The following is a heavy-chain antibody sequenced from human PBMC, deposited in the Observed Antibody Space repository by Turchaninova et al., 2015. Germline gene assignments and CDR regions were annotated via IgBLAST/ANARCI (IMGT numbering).Heavy chain of an antibody. J-gene: IGHJ3*02. V-gene: IGHV3-7*01. CDR3: ARVGSSNTFDM. CDR1: GFSFRSYW. Sequence: EVQLVESGGGLVQPGGALCLFCGASGFSFRSYWLSWVRQAPGKGLEWVANINQDGSEKYYVDSVKGRFTISRDNAKNSLHLQMSSVRAEDTAVYYCARVGSSNTFDMWGQGTMVTVSS. CDR2: INQDGSEK. D-gene: IGHD3-10*01.